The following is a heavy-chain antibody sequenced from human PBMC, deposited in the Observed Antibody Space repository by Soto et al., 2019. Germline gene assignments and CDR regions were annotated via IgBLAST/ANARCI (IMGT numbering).Heavy chain of an antibody. D-gene: IGHD6-19*01. CDR3: AKGSLGSYQEVAGTDLDY. V-gene: IGHV3-23*01. Sequence: EVQLLESGGGLVQPGGSLRLSCAASGFTFSSYAMSWVRQAPGKGLEWVSAISGSGGSTYYADSVKGRFTISRDHSKNTLYLQMNSLRAEDTAVYYCAKGSLGSYQEVAGTDLDYWGQGTLVTVCS. J-gene: IGHJ4*02. CDR2: ISGSGGST. CDR1: GFTFSSYA.